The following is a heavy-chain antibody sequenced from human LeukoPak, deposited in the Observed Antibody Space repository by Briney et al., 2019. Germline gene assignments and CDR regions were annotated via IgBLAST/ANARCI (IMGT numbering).Heavy chain of an antibody. CDR2: IIPIFGTA. CDR3: ARTGSYYYYYMDV. CDR1: GGTFSSYA. D-gene: IGHD7-27*01. J-gene: IGHJ6*03. V-gene: IGHV1-69*05. Sequence: ASVKVSCKASGGTFSSYAISWVRQAPGQGLEWMGGIIPIFGTANYAQKFQGRVTITRNTSISTAYMELSSLRSEDTAVYYCARTGSYYYYYMDVWGKGTTVTVSS.